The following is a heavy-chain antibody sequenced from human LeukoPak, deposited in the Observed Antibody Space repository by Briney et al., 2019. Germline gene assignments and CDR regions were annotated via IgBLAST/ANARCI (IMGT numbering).Heavy chain of an antibody. D-gene: IGHD6-13*01. CDR3: ARVVNSSWYYFDY. CDR2: ISSSSSYI. J-gene: IGHJ4*02. CDR1: GFTFSSYS. V-gene: IGHV3-21*01. Sequence: GSLRLSCAASGFTFSSYSMNWVRQAPGKGLEWVSSISSSSSYIYYADSVKGRFTISRDNAKNSLYLQMNSLRAEDTAVYYCARVVNSSWYYFDYWGQGTLVTVSS.